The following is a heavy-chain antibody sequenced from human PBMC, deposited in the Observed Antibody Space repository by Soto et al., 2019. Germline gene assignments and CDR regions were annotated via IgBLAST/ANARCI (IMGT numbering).Heavy chain of an antibody. J-gene: IGHJ6*02. CDR1: GYSFTSYW. V-gene: IGHV5-10-1*01. Sequence: GASLXISCKGSGYSFTSYWISWVRQMPGKGLEWMGRIDPSDSYTNYSPSFQGHVTISADKSISTAYLQWSSLKASDTAMYYCARTSMQSRGYSYGHGGMDVWGQGTTVTVSS. CDR3: ARTSMQSRGYSYGHGGMDV. D-gene: IGHD5-18*01. CDR2: IDPSDSYT.